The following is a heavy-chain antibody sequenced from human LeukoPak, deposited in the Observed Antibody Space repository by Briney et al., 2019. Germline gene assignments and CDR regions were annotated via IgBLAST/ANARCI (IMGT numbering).Heavy chain of an antibody. D-gene: IGHD2-2*01. CDR2: IWYDGSNK. Sequence: GRSLRLSCAASGVTFSSYGMHWVRQAPGKGLEWVAVIWYDGSNKYYADSVKGRFTISRDNSKNALYLQLNSLTAEDTAVYYCASDSYCSSTSCYQAGIDYWGQGTVVTVSS. J-gene: IGHJ4*02. CDR1: GVTFSSYG. CDR3: ASDSYCSSTSCYQAGIDY. V-gene: IGHV3-33*01.